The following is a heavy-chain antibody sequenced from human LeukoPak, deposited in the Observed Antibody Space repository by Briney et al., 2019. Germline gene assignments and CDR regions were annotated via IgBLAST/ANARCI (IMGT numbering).Heavy chain of an antibody. CDR1: GGSFSEYY. J-gene: IGHJ4*02. Sequence: SETLSPTCAVYGGSFSEYYWSWIRQPPGKGLEWIGEINHSGSTNYNPSLKSRVTISVDTSKNQFSLILRSVTAADTAVYYCARSLRGAAHHFDYWGQGTLVTVSS. V-gene: IGHV4-34*01. D-gene: IGHD6-6*01. CDR3: ARSLRGAAHHFDY. CDR2: INHSGST.